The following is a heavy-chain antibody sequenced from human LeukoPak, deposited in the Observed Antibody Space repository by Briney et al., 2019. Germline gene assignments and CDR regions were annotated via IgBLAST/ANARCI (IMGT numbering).Heavy chain of an antibody. V-gene: IGHV3-48*01. CDR1: GFTFSSYT. CDR2: IGTSSTTI. D-gene: IGHD5-24*01. CDR3: ASPAPREMATIGDAFDI. J-gene: IGHJ3*02. Sequence: GGSLRLSCAASGFTFSSYTMNWVRQPPGKGLEWVSNIGTSSTTIYYADSVKGRFTISRDNAKNSLYLQMNSLRAEDTAVYYCASPAPREMATIGDAFDIWGQGTMVTVSS.